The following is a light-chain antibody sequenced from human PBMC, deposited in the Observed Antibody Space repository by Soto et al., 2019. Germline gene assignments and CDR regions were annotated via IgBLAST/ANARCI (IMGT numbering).Light chain of an antibody. Sequence: DIQMTQSPSSLSASVGDRVTITCRARQNINSYLNWYQQKLGKAPKLLIYAASSLQSGVPSRFSGSGSGTDFTLTVSSLQPEDFATYYCHQSYDIPTFGQGTRLEIK. CDR2: AAS. CDR3: HQSYDIPT. V-gene: IGKV1-39*01. CDR1: QNINSY. J-gene: IGKJ5*01.